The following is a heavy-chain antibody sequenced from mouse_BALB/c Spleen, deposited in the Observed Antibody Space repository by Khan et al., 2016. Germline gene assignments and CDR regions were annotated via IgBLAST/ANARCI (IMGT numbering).Heavy chain of an antibody. D-gene: IGHD1-1*01. V-gene: IGHV14-4*02. J-gene: IGHJ2*01. CDR2: IDPENGDT. CDR1: GFNIKDYY. CDR3: CVYYGYFDY. Sequence: VQLQQSGAELVRSGASVKLSCTASGFNIKDYYMHWVKQRPEQGLEWIGWIDPENGDTEYAPKFQGKATMTADTFSNTAYLQLSSLTFEYTAIYFCCVYYGYFDYWGQGTTLTVSS.